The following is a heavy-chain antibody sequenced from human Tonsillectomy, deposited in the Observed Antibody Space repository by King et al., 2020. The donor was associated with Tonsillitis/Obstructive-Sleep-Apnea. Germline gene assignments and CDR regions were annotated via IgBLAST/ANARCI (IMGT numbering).Heavy chain of an antibody. V-gene: IGHV3-23*04. CDR2: ISGSGDNS. J-gene: IGHJ4*02. CDR1: GLTFSSYS. Sequence: VQLVESGGGLVQPGGSLRLSCAASGLTFSSYSMTWVRQSPGKGLEWVSEISGSGDNSYYADSVKGRFTIARDNSKNTLFLQMNSLRAEDTAVYYCVGRIVLVRGVIFWGQGTLVTVSS. CDR3: VGRIVLVRGVIF. D-gene: IGHD3-10*01.